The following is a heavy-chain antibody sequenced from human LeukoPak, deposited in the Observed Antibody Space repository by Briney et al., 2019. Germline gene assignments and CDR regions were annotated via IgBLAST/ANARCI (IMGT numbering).Heavy chain of an antibody. CDR3: ARDPCSGGSCLGN. CDR2: ISSSSSSYI. CDR1: GFTFSSYS. V-gene: IGHV3-21*01. D-gene: IGHD2-15*01. J-gene: IGHJ4*02. Sequence: NPGGSLRLSCAASGFTFSSYSMNWVRQAPGKGLEWVSSISSSSSSYIYYADSVKGRFTISRDNAKNSLYLQMNSLRAEDTAVYYCARDPCSGGSCLGNWGQGTLVTVSS.